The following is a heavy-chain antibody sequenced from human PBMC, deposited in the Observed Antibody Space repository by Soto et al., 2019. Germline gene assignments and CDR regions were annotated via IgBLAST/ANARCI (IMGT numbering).Heavy chain of an antibody. CDR2: IIGSGGST. D-gene: IGHD3-22*01. Sequence: GGSLRLSCAASGFTFSTYAMSWVRQAPGRGLEWVSTIIGSGGSTYYAEFVKGRFTISRDNSKNTLYLQMNSLRAEDTAIYYCARDYDSSGYFLYYYGMDVWGQGTTVTVSS. CDR1: GFTFSTYA. V-gene: IGHV3-23*01. J-gene: IGHJ6*02. CDR3: ARDYDSSGYFLYYYGMDV.